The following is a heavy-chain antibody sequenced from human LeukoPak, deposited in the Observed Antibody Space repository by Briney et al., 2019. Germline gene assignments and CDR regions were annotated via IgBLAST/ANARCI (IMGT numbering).Heavy chain of an antibody. Sequence: SETLSLTCAVYGGSFSGYYWSWIRQPPGKGLEWIGEINHSGSTNYNPSLKSRVTISVDTSKNQFSLKLSSVTAADTAVYYCARRSWLGESQGYFDYWGQGTLVTVSS. V-gene: IGHV4-34*01. CDR3: ARRSWLGESQGYFDY. J-gene: IGHJ4*02. CDR2: INHSGST. CDR1: GGSFSGYY. D-gene: IGHD3-10*01.